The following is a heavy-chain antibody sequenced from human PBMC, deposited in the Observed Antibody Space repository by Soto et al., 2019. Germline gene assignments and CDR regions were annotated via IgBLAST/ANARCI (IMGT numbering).Heavy chain of an antibody. CDR2: IKQDGSEK. J-gene: IGHJ5*02. Sequence: GGSLRLSCAASGFTFSSYWMSWVRQAPGKGLEWVANIKQDGSEKYYVDSVKGRFTISRDNAKNSLYLQMNSLRAEDTAVYYCARAPYDFWSGYYSFWFDPRGQGILVTAPQ. V-gene: IGHV3-7*01. D-gene: IGHD3-3*01. CDR1: GFTFSSYW. CDR3: ARAPYDFWSGYYSFWFDP.